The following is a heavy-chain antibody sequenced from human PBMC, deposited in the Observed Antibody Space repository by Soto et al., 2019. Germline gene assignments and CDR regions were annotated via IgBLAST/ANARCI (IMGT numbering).Heavy chain of an antibody. Sequence: QVQLVQSGAEVKKPGASVKVSCKASGYTFTGYYMHWVRQAPGQGLEWMGWINPNSGGTNYAQKFQGWVTMTRDTSISTAYMELSRLRSAATAVYYCARAGVGAFPGDAFDIWGQGTMVTVSS. V-gene: IGHV1-2*04. CDR1: GYTFTGYY. CDR3: ARAGVGAFPGDAFDI. D-gene: IGHD1-26*01. CDR2: INPNSGGT. J-gene: IGHJ3*02.